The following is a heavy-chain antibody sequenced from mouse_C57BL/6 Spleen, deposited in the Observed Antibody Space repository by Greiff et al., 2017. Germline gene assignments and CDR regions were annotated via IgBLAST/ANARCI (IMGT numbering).Heavy chain of an antibody. J-gene: IGHJ2*01. V-gene: IGHV6-3*01. CDR1: GFTFSNYW. CDR3: TRYVFDY. CDR2: IRLKSDNYAT. Sequence: EVHLVESGGGLVQPGGSMKLSCVASGFTFSNYWMNWVRQSPEKGLEWVAQIRLKSDNYATHYAESVKGRFTISRDDSKSSVYLQMNNLRDEDTGIYYCTRYVFDYWGQGTTLTVSS.